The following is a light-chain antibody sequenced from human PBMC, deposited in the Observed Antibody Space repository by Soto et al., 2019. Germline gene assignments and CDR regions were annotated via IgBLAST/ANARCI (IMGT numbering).Light chain of an antibody. CDR1: KRVSTY. J-gene: IGKJ5*01. V-gene: IGKV3-11*01. Sequence: EIVLTQSPATLSLSPGERATLSCRASKRVSTYLAWYQQKPGQAPRLFIYDASNRATGIPGRFSGSGSGTDFTLTISSLEPEDFAVYYCQQRSEWPITFGQGTRLEIK. CDR3: QQRSEWPIT. CDR2: DAS.